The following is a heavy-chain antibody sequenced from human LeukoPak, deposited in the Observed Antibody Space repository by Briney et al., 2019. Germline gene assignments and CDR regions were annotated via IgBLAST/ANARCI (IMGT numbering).Heavy chain of an antibody. J-gene: IGHJ4*02. CDR1: GFTFSSYS. CDR2: ISSSSSTI. CDR3: ARTSRAGLAAAGIWYFDY. D-gene: IGHD6-13*01. V-gene: IGHV3-48*04. Sequence: GGSLRLSCAASGFTFSSYSMNWVRQAPGKGLEWVSYISSSSSTIYYADSVKGRFTISRDNAKNSLYLQMNSLRAEDTAVYYCARTSRAGLAAAGIWYFDYWGQGTLVTVSS.